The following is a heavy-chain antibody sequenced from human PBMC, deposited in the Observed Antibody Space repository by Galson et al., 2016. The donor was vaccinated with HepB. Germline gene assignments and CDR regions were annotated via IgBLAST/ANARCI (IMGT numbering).Heavy chain of an antibody. D-gene: IGHD3-10*01. V-gene: IGHV3-23*01. J-gene: IGHJ5*02. Sequence: SLRLSCAASGFNFSNYAMSWVRQAPGKGLEWVAGVSGSGVTTYYANSMKGRLTISRDNSKNTLYLQMDSLRVEDTATYYCAKVQDFYGPGGYYSGKDWFDPWGQGTLVTVSS. CDR2: VSGSGVTT. CDR1: GFNFSNYA. CDR3: AKVQDFYGPGGYYSGKDWFDP.